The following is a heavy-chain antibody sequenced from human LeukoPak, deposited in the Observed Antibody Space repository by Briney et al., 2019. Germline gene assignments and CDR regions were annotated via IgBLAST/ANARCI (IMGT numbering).Heavy chain of an antibody. V-gene: IGHV1-3*03. CDR2: INAGNGNT. CDR3: ARGRPDPNYYMDV. CDR1: GYTFTSYD. Sequence: ASVKVSCKASGYTFTSYDINWVRQAPGQRLEWMGWINAGNGNTKYSQEFQGRVTITRDTSASTAYMELSSLRSEDMAVYYCARGRPDPNYYMDVWGKGTTVTVSS. J-gene: IGHJ6*03.